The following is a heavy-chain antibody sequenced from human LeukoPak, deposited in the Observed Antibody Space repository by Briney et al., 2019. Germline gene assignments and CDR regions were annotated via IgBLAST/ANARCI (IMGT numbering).Heavy chain of an antibody. CDR3: AREENNYGSSPALDK. J-gene: IGHJ4*02. V-gene: IGHV4-39*02. D-gene: IGHD3-10*01. Sequence: SETVSLTCTVSGGSNSRVGDYWGWIRQPPGKGLEWIGSINYSGNTYYTPSLKSRVTISVDTSKNQFSLKLRSVIAADTAVYYCAREENNYGSSPALDKWGQGTLVTVSS. CDR2: INYSGNT. CDR1: GGSNSRVGDY.